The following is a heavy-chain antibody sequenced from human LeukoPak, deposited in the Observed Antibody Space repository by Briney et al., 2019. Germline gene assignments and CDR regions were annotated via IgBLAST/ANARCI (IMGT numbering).Heavy chain of an antibody. D-gene: IGHD3-16*01. CDR3: ARDRGILGVDR. CDR2: IYYTGRS. V-gene: IGHV4-59*01. CDR1: GGSIRSYY. J-gene: IGHJ5*02. Sequence: SETLSLTCTVSGGSIRSYYWSWIRQPPGKGLEFIGYIYYTGRSTYIPSLKSRVAISVDTSKNQFSLNLNSVTAADTAVYFCARDRGILGVDRWGQGILVTVSS.